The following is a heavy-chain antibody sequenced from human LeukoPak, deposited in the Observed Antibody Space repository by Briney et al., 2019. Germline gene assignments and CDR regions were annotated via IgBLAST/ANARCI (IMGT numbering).Heavy chain of an antibody. Sequence: ASLTVSFTASVSTFTIYGISCVRQAPGQRLKWMGWISAYNGNTDYAQKLPGRVTMTPDTSTSPAYMELRGLRSDDTAVYYCAGDRALDLCSSTSCCAGFDYGMDVWGKGPRSPSPQ. J-gene: IGHJ6*01. D-gene: IGHD2-2*01. CDR1: VSTFTIYG. CDR3: AGDRALDLCSSTSCCAGFDYGMDV. CDR2: ISAYNGNT. V-gene: IGHV1-18*01.